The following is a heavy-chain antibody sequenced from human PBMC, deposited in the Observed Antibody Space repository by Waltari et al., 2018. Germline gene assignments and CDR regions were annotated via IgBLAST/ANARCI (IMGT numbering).Heavy chain of an antibody. CDR1: GFTFSSYA. CDR3: AKDQNSSGWYGTDAFDI. Sequence: EVRLLESGGGLVQPGGSLRLSCAASGFTFSSYAMSWVRQAPGKGLEWVSAISGSGGSTYYADSVKGRFTISRDNSKNTLYLQMNSLRAEDTAVYYCAKDQNSSGWYGTDAFDIWGQGTMVTVSS. J-gene: IGHJ3*02. CDR2: ISGSGGST. D-gene: IGHD6-19*01. V-gene: IGHV3-23*01.